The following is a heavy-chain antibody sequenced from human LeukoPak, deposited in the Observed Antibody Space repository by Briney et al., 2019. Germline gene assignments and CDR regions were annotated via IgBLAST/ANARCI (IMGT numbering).Heavy chain of an antibody. CDR1: GYTFTSYY. V-gene: IGHV1-46*01. D-gene: IGHD3-3*01. J-gene: IGHJ6*02. CDR3: ARDRVDDSGDYYYGMDV. CDR2: INPSGGST. Sequence: ASVKVSCKASGYTFTSYYMHWVRQAPGQGLEWKGIINPSGGSTSYAQKFQGRVTMTRDTSTSTVYMELSSLRSEDTAVYYCARDRVDDSGDYYYGMDVWGQGTTVTVSS.